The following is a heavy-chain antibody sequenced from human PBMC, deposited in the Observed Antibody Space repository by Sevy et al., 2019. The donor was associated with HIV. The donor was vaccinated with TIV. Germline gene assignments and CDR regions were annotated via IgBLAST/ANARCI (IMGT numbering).Heavy chain of an antibody. CDR1: GFPFHDHA. V-gene: IGHV3-9*01. D-gene: IGHD2-21*02. CDR3: AEDLYRGCDSINCYSYYFYFYGLDV. J-gene: IGHJ6*02. CDR2: ISWNRGSI. Sequence: GGSLRLSCVASGFPFHDHAMHWVRQAPGKGLEWVSGISWNRGSIGYADSVKGRFTISRDNAKQSVYLEMNNLRAEDTATYYCAEDLYRGCDSINCYSYYFYFYGLDVWGQGTTVTVSS.